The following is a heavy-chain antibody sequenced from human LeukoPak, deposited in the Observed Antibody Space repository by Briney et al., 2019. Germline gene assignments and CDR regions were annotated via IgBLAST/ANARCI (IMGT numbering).Heavy chain of an antibody. CDR1: GIPFSDYY. J-gene: IGHJ4*02. CDR2: ISSSSSYT. CDR3: AAGTAADF. Sequence: PGGSLRLSCVVSGIPFSDYYMNWIRQAPGKGLEWISYISSSSSYTDYADSAKGRFTISRDNAKSALYLQMNSLRLEDTAVYYCAAGTAADFWGQETLVTVSS. V-gene: IGHV3-11*03. D-gene: IGHD6-13*01.